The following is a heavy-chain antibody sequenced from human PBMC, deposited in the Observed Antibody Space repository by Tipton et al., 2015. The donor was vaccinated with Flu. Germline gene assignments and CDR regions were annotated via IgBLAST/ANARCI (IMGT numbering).Heavy chain of an antibody. D-gene: IGHD3-10*02. Sequence: TLSLTCTISGDSISSRYYWGWIRQPPGKGLEWIGNIFRTGSTYHNPSLKSRVTMSVDTSKNQFSLKVFSVTAADTAVYYCARHTGDSVRGLIDYWGQGTLVTVSS. V-gene: IGHV4-38-2*02. CDR2: IFRTGST. J-gene: IGHJ4*02. CDR1: GDSISSRYY. CDR3: ARHTGDSVRGLIDY.